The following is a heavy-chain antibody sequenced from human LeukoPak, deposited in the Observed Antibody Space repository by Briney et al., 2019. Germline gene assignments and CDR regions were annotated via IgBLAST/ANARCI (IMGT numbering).Heavy chain of an antibody. V-gene: IGHV4-34*01. CDR1: GGSFSGYY. CDR2: INHSGST. D-gene: IGHD1-14*01. Sequence: SETLSLTCAVYGGSFSGYYWSWIRQPSGKGLEWIGEINHSGSTNYNPSLKSRVTISVDTSKNQFSLKLSSVTAADTAVYYCARERTTRVVDYWGQGTLVTVSS. CDR3: ARERTTRVVDY. J-gene: IGHJ4*02.